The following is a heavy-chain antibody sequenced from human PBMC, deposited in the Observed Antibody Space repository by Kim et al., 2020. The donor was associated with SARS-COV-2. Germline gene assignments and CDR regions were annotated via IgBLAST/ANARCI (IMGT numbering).Heavy chain of an antibody. CDR2: ISAYNGNT. J-gene: IGHJ5*02. CDR1: GYTFTSYG. V-gene: IGHV1-18*04. CDR3: ARDVIYGGNRGGWFDP. Sequence: ASVKVSCKASGYTFTSYGISWVRQAPGQGLEWMGWISAYNGNTNYAQKLQGRVTMTTDTSMSTAYMELRSLRSDDTAVYYCARDVIYGGNRGGWFDPWGQGTLVTVSS. D-gene: IGHD4-17*01.